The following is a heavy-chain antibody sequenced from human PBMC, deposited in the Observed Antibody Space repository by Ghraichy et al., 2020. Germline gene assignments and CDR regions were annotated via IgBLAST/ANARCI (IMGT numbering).Heavy chain of an antibody. CDR1: GGSFSGYY. CDR3: ARVGVVPAAIHYYYGMDV. CDR2: INHSGST. Sequence: SETLSLTCAVYGGSFSGYYWSWIRQPPGKGLEWIGEINHSGSTNYNPSLKSRVTISVDTYKNQFSLKLSSVTAADTAVYYCARVGVVPAAIHYYYGMDVWGQGTTVTVSS. V-gene: IGHV4-34*01. D-gene: IGHD2-2*01. J-gene: IGHJ6*02.